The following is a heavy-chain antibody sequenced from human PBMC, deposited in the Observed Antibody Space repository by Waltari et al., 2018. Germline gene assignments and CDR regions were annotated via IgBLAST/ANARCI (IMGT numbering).Heavy chain of an antibody. V-gene: IGHV3-23*04. CDR2: INYSGGGT. D-gene: IGHD6-6*01. CDR3: AKREYGNTINC. J-gene: IGHJ4*02. CDR1: GFSFTSHA. Sequence: EVQLVESGGGLVQPGGSLTLSCAASGFSFTSHAMSWVRQAPGKGLDVVSTINYSGGGTHYADSVKCRFTISRDNSKNTLYLQMNSLRAEDTAIYYCAKREYGNTINCWGQGTLVTVSS.